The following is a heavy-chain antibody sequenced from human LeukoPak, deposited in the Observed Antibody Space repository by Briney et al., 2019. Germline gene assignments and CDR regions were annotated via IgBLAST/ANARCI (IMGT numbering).Heavy chain of an antibody. J-gene: IGHJ3*01. V-gene: IGHV4-61*02. CDR3: ARDKGVTILGVVPEGEGAFDV. Sequence: SETLSLTCTVSGDSIHSPRYYWSWIRQSAGRGLEWIGRIYSSGGANYNPSLQSRVTISIDISKNQFFLKLTSVTAADTAIYYCARDKGVTILGVVPEGEGAFDVWGQGTLVTASS. CDR1: GDSIHSPRYY. CDR2: IYSSGGA. D-gene: IGHD3-3*01.